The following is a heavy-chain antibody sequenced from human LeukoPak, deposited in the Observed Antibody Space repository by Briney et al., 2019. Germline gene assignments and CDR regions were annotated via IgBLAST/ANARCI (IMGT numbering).Heavy chain of an antibody. J-gene: IGHJ4*02. D-gene: IGHD3-10*01. CDR2: MSVVTDRT. Sequence: GGSLRLSCSASEFNFRNYAMHWVRRAPGKGLEYVSAMSVVTDRTFYADSVMGRFTISRDNSANTLYLQMSSLRPEDTAVYYCAKPARGSGIQDGFDSWGQGTLVTVSS. CDR1: EFNFRNYA. V-gene: IGHV3-64D*06. CDR3: AKPARGSGIQDGFDS.